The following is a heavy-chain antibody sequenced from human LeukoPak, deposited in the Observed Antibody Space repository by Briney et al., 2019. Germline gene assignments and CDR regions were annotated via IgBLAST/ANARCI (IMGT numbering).Heavy chain of an antibody. V-gene: IGHV3-23*01. Sequence: GGSLRLSCAASGFTFSSYAMSWVRQAPGKGLEWVSSISGSGGSTYYADSVKGRFTISRDNFKNTLYLQMNSLRAADTAVYYCAKDWTGTKPLDLWGRGTLVTVSS. J-gene: IGHJ2*01. CDR2: ISGSGGST. CDR1: GFTFSSYA. CDR3: AKDWTGTKPLDL. D-gene: IGHD3/OR15-3a*01.